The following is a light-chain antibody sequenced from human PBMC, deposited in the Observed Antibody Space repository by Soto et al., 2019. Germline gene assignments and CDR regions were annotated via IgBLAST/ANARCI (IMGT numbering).Light chain of an antibody. CDR2: GAS. CDR1: QSVTNNY. J-gene: IGKJ1*01. V-gene: IGKV3-20*01. Sequence: EIVLTQSPGTLSVSPGERATLSCRASQSVTNNYLAWYQQKPSQAPRLLIFGASSRAAGIPDRFSGSGSGTEFTLAIGRLQPEDFAVYYCQQYGSSPQTFGQGTKVDIK. CDR3: QQYGSSPQT.